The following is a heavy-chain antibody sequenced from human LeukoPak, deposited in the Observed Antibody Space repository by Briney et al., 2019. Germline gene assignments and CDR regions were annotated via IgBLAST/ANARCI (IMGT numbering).Heavy chain of an antibody. CDR1: AFTFSSYG. J-gene: IGHJ4*02. CDR3: ARTSHDSSGYYAYYFDY. V-gene: IGHV3-33*01. D-gene: IGHD3-22*01. Sequence: GRSLRLSCAASAFTFSSYGMHWVRQAPGKGLEWVAVIWYDGSNEDYADSVKGRFTISRDNSKNTLYLQMNSLRAEDTAVYYCARTSHDSSGYYAYYFDYWGQGTLVTVSS. CDR2: IWYDGSNE.